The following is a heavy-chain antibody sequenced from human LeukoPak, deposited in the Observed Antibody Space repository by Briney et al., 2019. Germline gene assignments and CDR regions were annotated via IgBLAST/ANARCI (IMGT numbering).Heavy chain of an antibody. Sequence: PGGSLRLSCAASGFTFSSYSMNWVRQAPGKGLEWVSSISGSSSYISYANSVKGRFTISRDNAKNSLYLQMNSLRAEDTAVYYCARDDSGSYSYYFHYWGQGTLVTVSS. D-gene: IGHD1-26*01. V-gene: IGHV3-21*01. CDR1: GFTFSSYS. CDR2: ISGSSSYI. CDR3: ARDDSGSYSYYFHY. J-gene: IGHJ4*02.